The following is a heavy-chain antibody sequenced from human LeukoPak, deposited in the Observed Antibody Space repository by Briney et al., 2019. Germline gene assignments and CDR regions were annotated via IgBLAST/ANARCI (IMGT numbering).Heavy chain of an antibody. CDR3: ATRVLGVERHSGSYWDWFDP. Sequence: ASVKVSCKASGYTFTSYGISWVRQAPGQGLEWMGWICAYNGNTNYAQKLQGRVTMTTDTSTSTAYMELRSLRSDDTAVYYCATRVLGVERHSGSYWDWFDPWGQGTLVTVSS. CDR1: GYTFTSYG. CDR2: ICAYNGNT. J-gene: IGHJ5*02. V-gene: IGHV1-18*01. D-gene: IGHD1-26*01.